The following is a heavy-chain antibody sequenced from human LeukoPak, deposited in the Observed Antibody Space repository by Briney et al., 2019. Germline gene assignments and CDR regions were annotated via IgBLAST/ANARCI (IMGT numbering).Heavy chain of an antibody. D-gene: IGHD3-10*01. V-gene: IGHV3-66*01. J-gene: IGHJ4*02. CDR3: AKVAKYYYGPETYYFFEQ. Sequence: GGSLRLSCAASGFTVSSYYVSWVRQAPGKGLEWVSVIYSGGSTYYADSVEGRFTVSRDNSKNTLYLQMNSLRVEDTAVYYCAKVAKYYYGPETYYFFEQWGQGTPVTASS. CDR2: IYSGGST. CDR1: GFTVSSYY.